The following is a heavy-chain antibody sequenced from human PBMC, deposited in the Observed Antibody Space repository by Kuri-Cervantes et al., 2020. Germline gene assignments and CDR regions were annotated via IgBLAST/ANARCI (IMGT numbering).Heavy chain of an antibody. CDR2: IKQDGSEK. V-gene: IGHV3-7*01. J-gene: IGHJ4*02. CDR3: ARAPNNWNYYLYYFDY. D-gene: IGHD1-7*01. Sequence: GGSLRLSCAASGFTLSSYWMSWVRQAPGKGLEWVANIKQDGSEKYYVDSVKGRFTISRDNAKNSLYLQMNSLRAEDTAVYYCARAPNNWNYYLYYFDYWGQGTLVTVSS. CDR1: GFTLSSYW.